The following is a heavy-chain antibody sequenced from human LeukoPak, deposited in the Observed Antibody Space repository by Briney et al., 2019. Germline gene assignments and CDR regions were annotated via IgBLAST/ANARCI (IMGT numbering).Heavy chain of an antibody. CDR2: IWYDGSNK. D-gene: IGHD4-23*01. V-gene: IGHV3-33*01. J-gene: IGHJ4*02. Sequence: TGGSLRLSCAASGFTFSSFGMHWVRQAPGKGLEWVAVIWYDGSNKYYADSVKGRFTISRDNSKNTLFLRMNSLRAEDTAVYYCARVDYGGNSGPDYWGQGTLVTVSS. CDR1: GFTFSSFG. CDR3: ARVDYGGNSGPDY.